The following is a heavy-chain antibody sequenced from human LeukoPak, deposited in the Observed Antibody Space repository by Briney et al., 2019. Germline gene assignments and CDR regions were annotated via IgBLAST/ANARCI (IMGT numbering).Heavy chain of an antibody. Sequence: PGGSLRLSCAASGFTFSSYSMSWVRQAPGKGLEWVAKIKEDGSEKYYVDSVKGRFTISRDNAKNSLSLQMHSLRDEDTAVYYCVRDQGYCTSASCRGDAFDVWGQGSMVSVSS. CDR1: GFTFSSYS. D-gene: IGHD2-2*01. V-gene: IGHV3-7*01. CDR2: IKEDGSEK. CDR3: VRDQGYCTSASCRGDAFDV. J-gene: IGHJ3*01.